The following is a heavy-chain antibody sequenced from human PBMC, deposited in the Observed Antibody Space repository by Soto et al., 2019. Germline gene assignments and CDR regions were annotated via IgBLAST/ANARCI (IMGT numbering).Heavy chain of an antibody. J-gene: IGHJ4*02. CDR1: GFTFSSYA. V-gene: IGHV3-23*01. D-gene: IGHD6-6*01. CDR3: AKDATIAARPYYFDY. Sequence: PAGSLRLSCAASGFTFSSYAMSWVRQAPGKGLEWVSGISGSGGSTYYADSVKGRFTISRDTSKNTLYLQMTSLRAEDTAVYYCAKDATIAARPYYFDYWGQGTLVTVSS. CDR2: ISGSGGST.